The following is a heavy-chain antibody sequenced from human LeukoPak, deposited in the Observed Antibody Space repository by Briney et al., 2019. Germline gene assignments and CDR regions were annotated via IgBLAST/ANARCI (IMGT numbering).Heavy chain of an antibody. J-gene: IGHJ4*02. V-gene: IGHV3-23*01. CDR3: AKTRRGSYHTYFDY. D-gene: IGHD1-26*01. CDR2: ISGSGGST. CDR1: GFTFISYA. Sequence: GGSLRLSCAASGFTFISYAMSWVRQAPGKGLEWVSAISGSGGSTYYADSVKGRFTISRDNSKNTLYLQMNSLRAEDTAVYYCAKTRRGSYHTYFDYWGQGTLVTVSS.